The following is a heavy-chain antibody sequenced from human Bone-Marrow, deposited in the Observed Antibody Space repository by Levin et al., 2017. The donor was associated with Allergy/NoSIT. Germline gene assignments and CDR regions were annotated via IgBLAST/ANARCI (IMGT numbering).Heavy chain of an antibody. D-gene: IGHD3-10*01. Sequence: SCAVSGGSISSSGYSWNWIRQPPGKGLEWIGSISHSGTVYYSPSLKSRVAISLDRSNNRFALRLNSVTAADTAIFFCARGGQVRGLYYYYFMDVWGTGTTVTVSS. CDR3: ARGGQVRGLYYYYFMDV. J-gene: IGHJ6*03. CDR1: GGSISSSGYS. V-gene: IGHV4-30-2*01. CDR2: ISHSGTV.